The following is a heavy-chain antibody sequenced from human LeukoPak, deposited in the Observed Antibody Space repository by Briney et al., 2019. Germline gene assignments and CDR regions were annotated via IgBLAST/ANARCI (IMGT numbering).Heavy chain of an antibody. CDR2: IYYSGTT. Sequence: SETLSLTCTVSGVSISSSGYYWGWIRQPPGKGLEWIGSIYYSGTTYYNPSLKSRVAISVDTSKNQFSLKLSSVTAADTAVYYCAGHVGCEYFDYWGQGALVTVSS. D-gene: IGHD5-12*01. CDR1: GVSISSSGYY. J-gene: IGHJ4*02. V-gene: IGHV4-39*01. CDR3: AGHVGCEYFDY.